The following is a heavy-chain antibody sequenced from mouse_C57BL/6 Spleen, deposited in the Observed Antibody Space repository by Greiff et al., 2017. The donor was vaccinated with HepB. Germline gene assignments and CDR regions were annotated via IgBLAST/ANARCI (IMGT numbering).Heavy chain of an antibody. Sequence: VKLMESGPGLVAPSQSLSITCTVSGFSLTSYGVHWVRQPPGKGLEWLVVIWSDGSTTYNSALKSRLSISKDNSKSQVFLKMNSLQTDDTAMYYCARHGDYYGSPHGWYFDVWGTGTTVTVSS. CDR1: GFSLTSYG. J-gene: IGHJ1*03. V-gene: IGHV2-6-1*01. D-gene: IGHD1-1*01. CDR2: IWSDGST. CDR3: ARHGDYYGSPHGWYFDV.